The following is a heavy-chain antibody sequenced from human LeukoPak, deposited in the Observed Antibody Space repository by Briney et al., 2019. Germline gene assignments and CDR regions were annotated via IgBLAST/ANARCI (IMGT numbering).Heavy chain of an antibody. CDR1: GGTFSSYA. CDR2: IIPILGIA. D-gene: IGHD3-22*01. V-gene: IGHV1-69*04. Sequence: SVKVSCKASGGTFSSYAISWVRQAPGQGLEWMGRIIPILGIANYAQKFQGRVTITADKSTSTAYMELSSLRSEDTAVYYCAGNTYYYDSSGYLLGYWGQGTLVTVSS. J-gene: IGHJ4*02. CDR3: AGNTYYYDSSGYLLGY.